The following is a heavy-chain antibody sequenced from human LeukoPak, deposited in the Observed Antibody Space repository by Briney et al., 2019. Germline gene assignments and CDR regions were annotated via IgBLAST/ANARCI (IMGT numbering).Heavy chain of an antibody. J-gene: IGHJ6*03. CDR1: GYSISSGYY. D-gene: IGHD5-18*01. CDR3: ARPRYSYGYGYYMDV. Sequence: SETLSLTCTVSGYSISSGYYWGWIRQPPGKGLEWIGSIYHSGSTYYNPSLKSRVTISVDTSKNQFSLKLSSVTAADTAVYYCARPRYSYGYGYYMDVWGKGTTVTVFS. CDR2: IYHSGST. V-gene: IGHV4-38-2*02.